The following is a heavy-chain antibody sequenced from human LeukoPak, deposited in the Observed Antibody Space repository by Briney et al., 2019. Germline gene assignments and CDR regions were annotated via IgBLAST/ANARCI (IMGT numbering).Heavy chain of an antibody. CDR1: GGSISSYY. CDR2: IYTSGST. Sequence: SETLSLTCTVSGGSISSYYWSWIRQPAGKGLEWIGRIYTSGSTNYNPSLKRRVTMSVDTSKNQFSLKLSSVTAADTAVYYCARDRRGGLMVYGDFYFDYWGQGTLVTVSS. D-gene: IGHD2-8*01. V-gene: IGHV4-4*07. CDR3: ARDRRGGLMVYGDFYFDY. J-gene: IGHJ4*02.